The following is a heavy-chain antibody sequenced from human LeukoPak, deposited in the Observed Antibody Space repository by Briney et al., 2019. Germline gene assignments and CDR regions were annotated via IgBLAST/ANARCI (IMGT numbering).Heavy chain of an antibody. V-gene: IGHV3-23*01. CDR1: GFTFSSYG. J-gene: IGHJ3*02. CDR2: ISGSGGST. D-gene: IGHD3-16*02. Sequence: PGGSLRLSCAASGFTFSSYGMSWVRQAPGKGLEWVSAISGSGGSTYYADSVKGRFTISRDNSKNTLYLQMNSLRAEDTAVYYCAKSGGQGITFGGVIVLRSDAFDIWGQGTMVTVSS. CDR3: AKSGGQGITFGGVIVLRSDAFDI.